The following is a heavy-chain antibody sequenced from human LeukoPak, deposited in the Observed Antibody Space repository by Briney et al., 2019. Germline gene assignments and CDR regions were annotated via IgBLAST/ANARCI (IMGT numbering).Heavy chain of an antibody. J-gene: IGHJ4*02. D-gene: IGHD1-26*01. CDR3: ARGSTVGATESLGFDY. CDR1: GYTFTVYY. V-gene: IGHV1-2*02. CDR2: INPNSGGT. Sequence: ASVTVSCTASGYTFTVYYMHWVRQAPGQGLEWMGWINPNSGGTNYAQKFQGRVTMTSDTSISTAYMELSRLRSDDTAVYYCARGSTVGATESLGFDYWGQGTPVTVSS.